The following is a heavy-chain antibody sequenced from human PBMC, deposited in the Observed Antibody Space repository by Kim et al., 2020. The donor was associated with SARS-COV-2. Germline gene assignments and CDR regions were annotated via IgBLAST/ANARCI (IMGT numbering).Heavy chain of an antibody. J-gene: IGHJ6*02. D-gene: IGHD6-19*01. CDR3: ARAVGAVAGRMDV. V-gene: IGHV3-53*04. Sequence: YADSVKSHFTISRHTSKKPRYLKMNSLRAEDTTVYYCARAVGAVAGRMDVWGQGTTVTVSS.